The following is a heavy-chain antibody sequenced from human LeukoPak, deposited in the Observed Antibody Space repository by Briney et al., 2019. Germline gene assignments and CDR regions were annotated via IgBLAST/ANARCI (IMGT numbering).Heavy chain of an antibody. CDR3: ASYDFWSGHTFDY. J-gene: IGHJ4*02. CDR2: INHSGST. Sequence: SETLSLTCAVYGGSFSGYYWSWIRQPPGKGLEWIGEINHSGSTNYNPSLKSRVTISVATSKNQFSLKLSSVTAADTAVYYCASYDFWSGHTFDYWGQGTLVTVSS. V-gene: IGHV4-34*01. CDR1: GGSFSGYY. D-gene: IGHD3-3*01.